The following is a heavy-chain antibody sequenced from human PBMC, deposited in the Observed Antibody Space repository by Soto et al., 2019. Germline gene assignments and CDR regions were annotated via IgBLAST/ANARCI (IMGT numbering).Heavy chain of an antibody. CDR1: GYSFKNYA. J-gene: IGHJ4*02. CDR3: ARDDRSVSGVVTLDH. V-gene: IGHV1-3*01. CDR2: TNEGSGNT. Sequence: ASVKVSCKATGYSFKNYAVHWVRQAPGQRLEWMGFTNEGSGNTRFSQKFQGRISITRDTSASTVYLDLSSLTSEDAAIYYCARDDRSVSGVVTLDHWGPGTLVTVSS. D-gene: IGHD3-3*01.